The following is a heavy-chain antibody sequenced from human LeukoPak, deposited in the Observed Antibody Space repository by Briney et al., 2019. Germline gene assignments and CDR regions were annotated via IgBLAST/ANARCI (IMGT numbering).Heavy chain of an antibody. V-gene: IGHV3-48*04. J-gene: IGHJ4*02. D-gene: IGHD2-15*01. CDR3: ARVSWGGGSCYLDY. CDR2: ISSSSSTI. Sequence: GGYLRLSCAASGFTFSSYSMNWVRQAPGKGLEWVSYISSSSSTIYYADSVKGRFTISRDNAKNSLYLQMNSLRAEDTAVYYCARVSWGGGSCYLDYWGQGTLVTVSS. CDR1: GFTFSSYS.